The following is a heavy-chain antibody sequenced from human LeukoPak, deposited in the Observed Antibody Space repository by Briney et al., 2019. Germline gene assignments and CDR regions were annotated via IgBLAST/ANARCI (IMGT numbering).Heavy chain of an antibody. Sequence: GGSLRLSCAASGFTFSYYGMHWVRQAPGKGLEGVAFIRYEGKEKFYADSVKGRFTVSRDNPKNILYLEMNRLRVEDTGVYYCAKDLMRDRWFGEAWGQGTVVTVAS. J-gene: IGHJ5*02. D-gene: IGHD3-10*01. CDR3: AKDLMRDRWFGEA. V-gene: IGHV3-30*02. CDR2: IRYEGKEK. CDR1: GFTFSYYG.